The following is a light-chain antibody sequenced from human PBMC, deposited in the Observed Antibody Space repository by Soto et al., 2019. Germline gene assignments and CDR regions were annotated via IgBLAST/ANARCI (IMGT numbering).Light chain of an antibody. V-gene: IGLV2-14*01. J-gene: IGLJ1*01. CDR1: ISDVGGYNS. CDR2: EVS. Sequence: QTLLTQPASVSGSPGQSITISCTGTISDVGGYNSVSWYQQHPGKVPKLMIYEVSNRPSGVSNRFSGSKSGNTASLTISGLQAEDEADYYCGSYTSRITPYVFGTGTKVTVL. CDR3: GSYTSRITPYV.